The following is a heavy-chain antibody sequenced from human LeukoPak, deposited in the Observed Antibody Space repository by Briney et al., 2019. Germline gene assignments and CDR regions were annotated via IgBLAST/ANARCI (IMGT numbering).Heavy chain of an antibody. Sequence: QSGGSLRLSCAAAGLTVSNYWMSWVRQAPGKGLVWVSRISSDGRIISYADSVKGRFTMSRDNAKNTLSLQMNSRRGEDAAVYYCVREDRILLGNDAFDIWGQGTMVIVSS. J-gene: IGHJ3*02. D-gene: IGHD2-8*01. CDR1: GLTVSNYW. CDR2: ISSDGRII. CDR3: VREDRILLGNDAFDI. V-gene: IGHV3-74*01.